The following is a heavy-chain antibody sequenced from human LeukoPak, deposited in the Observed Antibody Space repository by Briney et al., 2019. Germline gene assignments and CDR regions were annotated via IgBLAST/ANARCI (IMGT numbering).Heavy chain of an antibody. J-gene: IGHJ6*03. Sequence: PSETLSLTCTVSGGSISSYYWSWIRQPPGKGLEWIGYIYYSGSTNYNPSLKSRVTISVDTSKNQFSLKLSSVTAADTAVYYCARAVYDILTGYSYYYYYMDVCGKGTTVTISS. CDR1: GGSISSYY. D-gene: IGHD3-9*01. CDR3: ARAVYDILTGYSYYYYYMDV. V-gene: IGHV4-59*01. CDR2: IYYSGST.